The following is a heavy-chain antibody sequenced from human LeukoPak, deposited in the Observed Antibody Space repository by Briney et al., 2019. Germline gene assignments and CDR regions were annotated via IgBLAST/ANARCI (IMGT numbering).Heavy chain of an antibody. CDR1: GGTFSSYA. V-gene: IGHV1-69*04. D-gene: IGHD3-22*01. Sequence: GSSVKVSCKASGGTFSSYAISWVRQAPGQGLEWMGRIIPILGIANYAQKFQGRVTITADKSTSTAYMELSSLRSEDTAVYYCARAYTGSSGYYDYWGQGTLVTVSS. CDR2: IIPILGIA. J-gene: IGHJ4*02. CDR3: ARAYTGSSGYYDY.